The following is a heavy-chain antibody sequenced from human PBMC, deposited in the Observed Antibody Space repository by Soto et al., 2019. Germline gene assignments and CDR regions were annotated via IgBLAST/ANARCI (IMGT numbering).Heavy chain of an antibody. CDR3: AKVHGTVTTLGSGDF. CDR2: ITGRDGNT. CDR1: GFTFSNYA. D-gene: IGHD4-17*01. V-gene: IGHV3-23*01. J-gene: IGHJ4*02. Sequence: EVQLLESGGGLVQPGGSLRLSCVASGFTFSNYAMSWVRQAPGKGLEWVSAITGRDGNTYYADSVKGRFTIARDNSDNMLFLQMNSLRAEDTAVYHCAKVHGTVTTLGSGDFWGLGTLVTVSS.